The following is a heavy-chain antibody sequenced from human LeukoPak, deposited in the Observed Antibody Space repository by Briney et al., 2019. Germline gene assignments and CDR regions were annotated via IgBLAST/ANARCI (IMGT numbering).Heavy chain of an antibody. Sequence: ASVKVSCKTSGGTFSSYTITWVRQAPGQGLEWMGGIIPIFGTTNYAQKFQGRVTITADESTSTAYMELSSLRSEDTAVYYCARSTGATGPVDYWGQGTLVTV. D-gene: IGHD2-8*02. V-gene: IGHV1-69*01. J-gene: IGHJ4*02. CDR2: IIPIFGTT. CDR1: GGTFSSYT. CDR3: ARSTGATGPVDY.